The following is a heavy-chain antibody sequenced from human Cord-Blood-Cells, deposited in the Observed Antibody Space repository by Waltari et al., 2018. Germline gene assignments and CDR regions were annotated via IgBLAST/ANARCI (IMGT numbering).Heavy chain of an antibody. J-gene: IGHJ5*02. CDR2: IYYSGST. V-gene: IGHV4-59*08. Sequence: QVQLQESGPGLVKPSEPLSVTCPVSGVTISSYYWNWIRQPPGKGLEWIWYIYYSGSTNYNPSLKSRVTISVDTSKNQFSLKLSSVTAADTAVYYCARRGTTGTTGWFDPWGQGTLVTVSS. CDR3: ARRGTTGTTGWFDP. CDR1: GVTISSYY. D-gene: IGHD1-1*01.